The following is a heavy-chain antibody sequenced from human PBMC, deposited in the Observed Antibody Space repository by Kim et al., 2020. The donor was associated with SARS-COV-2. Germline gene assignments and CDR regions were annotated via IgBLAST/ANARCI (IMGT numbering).Heavy chain of an antibody. CDR2: ISYDGTNK. CDR1: GFTFSSYG. J-gene: IGHJ3*02. D-gene: IGHD3-10*01. V-gene: IGHV3-30*18. CDR3: VKDRGDGRAAFDI. Sequence: GGSLRLSCAASGFTFSSYGMRWVRQAPGKGLEWAAVISYDGTNKYYADSVKGRFTISRDNSKNTMYLQMNSLRAEDTALYYCVKDRGDGRAAFDIWGQGT.